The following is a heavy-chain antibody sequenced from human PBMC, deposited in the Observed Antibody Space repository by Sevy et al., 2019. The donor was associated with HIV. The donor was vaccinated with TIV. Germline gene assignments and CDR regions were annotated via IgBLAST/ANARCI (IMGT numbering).Heavy chain of an antibody. J-gene: IGHJ4*02. CDR1: GFTFADHA. CDR2: ISYDGRNNK. CDR3: ARDRGEILSSAFDY. V-gene: IGHV3-30*04. Sequence: GGSLRLSCAASGFTFADHAFHWVRQAPGKGLEWVAVISYDGRNNKYNADSVKGRFTISRDNSKNTVYLQMNSLRAEDTAIYYCARDRGEILSSAFDYWGQGTLVTVSS. D-gene: IGHD3-16*01.